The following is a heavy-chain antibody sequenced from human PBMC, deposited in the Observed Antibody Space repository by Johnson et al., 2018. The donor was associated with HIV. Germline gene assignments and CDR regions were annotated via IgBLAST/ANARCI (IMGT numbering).Heavy chain of an antibody. V-gene: IGHV3-33*03. Sequence: QVQLVESGGGLVQPGGSLRLSCAASGFTFSSYGMHWVRQAPGKGLEWVAVISYDGSNKYYVDSVKGRFTISRDNAKNSLFLQMNSLRAEDTAVYYCAKFRDAFDIWGQGTMVTVSS. CDR2: ISYDGSNK. J-gene: IGHJ3*02. CDR1: GFTFSSYG. CDR3: AKFRDAFDI.